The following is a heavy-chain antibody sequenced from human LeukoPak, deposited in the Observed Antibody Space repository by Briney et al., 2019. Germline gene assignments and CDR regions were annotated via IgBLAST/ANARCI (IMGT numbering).Heavy chain of an antibody. CDR3: ARLGYSNPHFDI. CDR1: GYTFTGHY. V-gene: IGHV1-2*06. D-gene: IGHD2-15*01. J-gene: IGHJ3*02. Sequence: ASVKVSCKASGYTFTGHYMHWVRQAPGQGLEWMGRINPNSGGTNYAQKFQGRVTMTRDTSISTAYMELSRLRSDDTAVYYCARLGYSNPHFDIWGQGTMVTVSS. CDR2: INPNSGGT.